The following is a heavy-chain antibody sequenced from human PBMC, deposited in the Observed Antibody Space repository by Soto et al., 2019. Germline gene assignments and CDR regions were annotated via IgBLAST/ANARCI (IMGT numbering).Heavy chain of an antibody. CDR3: AKDSGYNYGYFRWFDP. CDR2: IFYSGST. J-gene: IGHJ5*02. D-gene: IGHD5-18*01. CDR1: GSSISNYY. Sequence: PSETLSLTCTVSGSSISNYYWCLIRQPPGRGLELIGHIFYSGSTNYNPALKSRVTISVDTSKSQFSLKLSSVTAADTAVYYCAKDSGYNYGYFRWFDPWGQGALVTVS. V-gene: IGHV4-59*01.